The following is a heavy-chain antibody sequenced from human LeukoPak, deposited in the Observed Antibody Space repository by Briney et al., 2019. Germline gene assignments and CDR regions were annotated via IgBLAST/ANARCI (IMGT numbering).Heavy chain of an antibody. D-gene: IGHD7-27*01. CDR1: GYSFTSYW. Sequence: KRGESLKISCKDSGYSFTSYWIGWVRQMPGKGLEWMGIIYPGDSGTTYSPSFRGQVTISADKSISTAYLRWSSLKASDTAMYYCARRSGEYRGDAFDIWGQGTMVTVSS. J-gene: IGHJ3*02. CDR2: IYPGDSGT. V-gene: IGHV5-51*01. CDR3: ARRSGEYRGDAFDI.